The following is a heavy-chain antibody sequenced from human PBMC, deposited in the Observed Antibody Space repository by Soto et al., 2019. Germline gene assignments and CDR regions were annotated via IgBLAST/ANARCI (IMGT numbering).Heavy chain of an antibody. CDR2: ISSSSSYT. CDR1: GFTFSDYY. CDR3: ARCYYDSSGLEIDY. V-gene: IGHV3-11*06. Sequence: PGGSLRLSCAASGFTFSDYYMSWIRQAPGKGLEWVSYISSSSSYTNYADSVKGRFTISRDNAKNSLYLQMNSLRAEDTAVYYCARCYYDSSGLEIDYWGQGTLVTVSS. D-gene: IGHD3-22*01. J-gene: IGHJ4*02.